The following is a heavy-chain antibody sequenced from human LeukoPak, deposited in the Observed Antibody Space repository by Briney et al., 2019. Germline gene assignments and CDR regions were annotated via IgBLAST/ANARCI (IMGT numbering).Heavy chain of an antibody. CDR1: GASFSIYA. CDR3: AKQGALRQDYYMDV. CDR2: IIPIFGTP. J-gene: IGHJ6*03. Sequence: SLKLSCKASGASFSIYAISWVRQAPGQGLEWMGRIIPIFGTPNYAQRFQVRVTITADIVSSTAYMEVTNLTSEDTALYFCAKQGALRQDYYMDVWGNGTTVTVSS. D-gene: IGHD3-16*01. V-gene: IGHV1-69*06.